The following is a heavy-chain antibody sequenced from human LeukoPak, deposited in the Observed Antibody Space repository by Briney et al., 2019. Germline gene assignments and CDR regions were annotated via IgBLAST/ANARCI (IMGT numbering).Heavy chain of an antibody. CDR2: ISSSSSYI. CDR3: ARSIPVFDY. J-gene: IGHJ4*02. V-gene: IGHV3-21*01. Sequence: GGSLRLSCAASGFTLRSYRMNWVGQAPGKGLEWVSSISSSSSYIYYADSVKGRFTISRDNAKNSLYLKMNSLRAEDTAVYYCARSIPVFDYWGQGTLVTVSS. CDR1: GFTLRSYR.